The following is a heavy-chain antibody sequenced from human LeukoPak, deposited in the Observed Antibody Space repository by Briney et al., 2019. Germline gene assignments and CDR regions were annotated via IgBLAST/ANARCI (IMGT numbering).Heavy chain of an antibody. CDR3: ARVFISPRGSYDSSGYYLNWFDP. J-gene: IGHJ5*02. CDR2: IIPIFGTA. CDR1: GGTFSSYA. D-gene: IGHD3-22*01. V-gene: IGHV1-69*05. Sequence: GASVKVSCKASGGTFSSYAISWVRQAPRQGLEWMGGIIPIFGTANYAQKFQGRVTITTDESTSTAYMELSSLRSEDTAVYYCARVFISPRGSYDSSGYYLNWFDPWGQGTLVTVSS.